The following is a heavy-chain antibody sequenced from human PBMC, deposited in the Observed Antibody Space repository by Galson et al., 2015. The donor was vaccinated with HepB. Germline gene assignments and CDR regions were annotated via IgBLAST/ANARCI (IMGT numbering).Heavy chain of an antibody. D-gene: IGHD3-10*01. CDR3: ARDYRPDFGSGSYYPNWFEP. J-gene: IGHJ5*02. Sequence: SLRLSCATSGFNFNIYNMNWVRQAPGKGPEWVSSISSGGSSKFYADSLKGRFTISRDNAKNSLFLQMNNLGAEDTAIYYCARDYRPDFGSGSYYPNWFEPWGQGTLVTVSS. CDR1: GFNFNIYN. V-gene: IGHV3-21*01. CDR2: ISSGGSSK.